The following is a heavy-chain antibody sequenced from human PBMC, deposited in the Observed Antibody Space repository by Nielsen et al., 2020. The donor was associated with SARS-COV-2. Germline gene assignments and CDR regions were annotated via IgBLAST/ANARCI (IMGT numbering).Heavy chain of an antibody. CDR1: GGSISGYY. J-gene: IGHJ6*02. D-gene: IGHD6-6*01. CDR3: ARDRHSSSPYGMGV. Sequence: SETLSLTCSVSGGSISGYYWSWIRQPPGKGLEWIGYIYYSGDTKYNPSLKSRVTISVDMSTNQFSLRLSSVTAADTAVYYCARDRHSSSPYGMGVWGQGTTVTVSS. CDR2: IYYSGDT. V-gene: IGHV4-59*01.